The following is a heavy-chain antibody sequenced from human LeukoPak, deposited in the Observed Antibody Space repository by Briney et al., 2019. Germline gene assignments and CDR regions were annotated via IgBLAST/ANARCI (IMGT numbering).Heavy chain of an antibody. V-gene: IGHV3-7*01. Sequence: GGSLRLSCAASGFTFSSYWMSWVCQAPGKGLEWVANIKQDGSEKYYVDSVKGRFTISRDNAKNSLYLQMNSLRAEDTAVYYCAREDYYGSGSYTAPRYWGQGTLVTVSS. D-gene: IGHD3-10*01. CDR3: AREDYYGSGSYTAPRY. J-gene: IGHJ4*02. CDR2: IKQDGSEK. CDR1: GFTFSSYW.